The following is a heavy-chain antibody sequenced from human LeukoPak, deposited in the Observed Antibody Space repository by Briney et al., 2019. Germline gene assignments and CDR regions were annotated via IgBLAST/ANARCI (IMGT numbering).Heavy chain of an antibody. J-gene: IGHJ4*02. CDR2: MNVNGGNT. CDR3: ARGSSGYYYSPDY. V-gene: IGHV1-8*01. D-gene: IGHD3-22*01. CDR1: GYTFTNYE. Sequence: GASVKVSCKASGYTFTNYEINWVRQATGQGLEWMGWMNVNGGNTDYAQKFQGRVTMTRNISINTAYMELSSLRSEDTAVYYCARGSSGYYYSPDYWGQGTLVTVSS.